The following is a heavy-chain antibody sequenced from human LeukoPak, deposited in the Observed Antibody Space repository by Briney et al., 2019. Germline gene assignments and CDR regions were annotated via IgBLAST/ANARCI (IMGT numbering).Heavy chain of an antibody. Sequence: GASVKVSCKASGYTFTSYDINWVRQATGQGLEWMGWMNPNSGNTGYAQKFQGRVTITRNTSISTAYMELRSLRSDDTAVYYCAREYYYGSGSYIWGQGTLVTVSS. CDR1: GYTFTSYD. V-gene: IGHV1-8*03. CDR2: MNPNSGNT. J-gene: IGHJ4*02. CDR3: AREYYYGSGSYI. D-gene: IGHD3-10*01.